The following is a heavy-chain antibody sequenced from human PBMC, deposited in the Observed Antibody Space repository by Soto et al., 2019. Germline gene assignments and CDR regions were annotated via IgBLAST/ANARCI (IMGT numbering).Heavy chain of an antibody. CDR1: GYTFTGYY. D-gene: IGHD6-13*01. CDR3: ARGGLRSSWYFGTHFDY. V-gene: IGHV1-2*04. J-gene: IGHJ4*02. Sequence: QVQLVQSGAEVKKPGASVKVSCKASGYTFTGYYMHWVRQAPGQGLEWMGWINPNSGGTNYAQKFQGWVTMTRDTSISTAYMELSRLRSDDTAVYYCARGGLRSSWYFGTHFDYWGQGTLVTVSS. CDR2: INPNSGGT.